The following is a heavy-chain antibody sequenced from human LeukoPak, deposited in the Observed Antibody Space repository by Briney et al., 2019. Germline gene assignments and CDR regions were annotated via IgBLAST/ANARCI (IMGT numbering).Heavy chain of an antibody. Sequence: QPGGSLRLSCAASGFTFSNYEMNWVRQAPGKGLEWVSYISGSGSTIYHADSVKGRFTISRDNAKNSLYLQMNSLRAEDTAVYYCARDGRYCSGGSCYGKTFDYWGQGTLVTVSS. CDR1: GFTFSNYE. D-gene: IGHD2-15*01. V-gene: IGHV3-48*03. CDR3: ARDGRYCSGGSCYGKTFDY. J-gene: IGHJ4*02. CDR2: ISGSGSTI.